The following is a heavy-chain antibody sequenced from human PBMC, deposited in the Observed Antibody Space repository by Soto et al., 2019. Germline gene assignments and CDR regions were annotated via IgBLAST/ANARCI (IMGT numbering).Heavy chain of an antibody. J-gene: IGHJ4*02. CDR2: ISAYNGNT. CDR1: GYTFTSYG. D-gene: IGHD1-26*01. Sequence: QVQLVQSGAEVKKPGASVKVSCKASGYTFTSYGISWVRQAPGQGLEWMGWISAYNGNTNYAHKLQGRVSMTTDTSPGTAYMELRRLRSDDTAGYYCAGDGGYSGSYWGQGTLVTVSS. CDR3: AGDGGYSGSY. V-gene: IGHV1-18*01.